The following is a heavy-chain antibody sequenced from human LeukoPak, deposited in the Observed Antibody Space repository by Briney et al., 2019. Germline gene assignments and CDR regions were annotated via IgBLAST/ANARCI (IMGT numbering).Heavy chain of an antibody. CDR1: GYTFTGYY. J-gene: IGHJ6*03. CDR3: ARGDKTYYYYMDV. D-gene: IGHD1-26*01. Sequence: ASVKVSCKASGYTFTGYYMHWVRQAPGQGLEWMGWINPNSGGTNYAQKFQGRATMTRDTSTSTVYMELSSLRSEDTAVYYCARGDKTYYYYMDVWGKGTTVTISS. CDR2: INPNSGGT. V-gene: IGHV1-2*02.